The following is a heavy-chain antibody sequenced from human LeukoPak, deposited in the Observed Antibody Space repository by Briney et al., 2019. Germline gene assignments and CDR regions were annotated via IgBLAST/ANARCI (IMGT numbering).Heavy chain of an antibody. V-gene: IGHV4-34*01. D-gene: IGHD7-27*01. J-gene: IGHJ4*02. CDR1: GGSFSGYY. CDR2: INHTRST. Sequence: PSETLSLTCAVYGGSFSGYYWSWIRQPPGKGLEWIGEINHTRSTNYNPSLKSRVTISVDTPKNQFSLKLSSVTAADTAVYYCARLTLTGSLNWGQGTLVTVSS. CDR3: ARLTLTGSLN.